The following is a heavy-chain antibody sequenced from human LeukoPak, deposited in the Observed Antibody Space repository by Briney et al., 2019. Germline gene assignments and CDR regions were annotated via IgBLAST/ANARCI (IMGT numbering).Heavy chain of an antibody. J-gene: IGHJ4*02. Sequence: GASVTVSFTASGGTFISYAISWVRQAPGQGLEWMGGIIPILGIANYAQKFQGRVTITADKSTSTAYMELSSLRSEDTAVYYCAVVVTATRHYYFDYWGQGTLVTVSS. CDR1: GGTFISYA. V-gene: IGHV1-69*04. CDR3: AVVVTATRHYYFDY. D-gene: IGHD2-21*02. CDR2: IIPILGIA.